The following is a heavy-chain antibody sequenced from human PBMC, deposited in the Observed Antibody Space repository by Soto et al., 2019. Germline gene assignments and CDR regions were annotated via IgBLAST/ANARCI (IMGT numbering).Heavy chain of an antibody. D-gene: IGHD5-12*01. Sequence: ASVKVSCKASGYTFTSYYMHWVRQAPGQGLEWMGIINPSGGSTSYAQKFQGRVTMTRDTSTSTVYMELSSLRSEDTAVYYCARDPGGRDGYNTNSTSFDSWGQGTLVTVS. CDR1: GYTFTSYY. CDR2: INPSGGST. J-gene: IGHJ4*02. CDR3: ARDPGGRDGYNTNSTSFDS. V-gene: IGHV1-46*01.